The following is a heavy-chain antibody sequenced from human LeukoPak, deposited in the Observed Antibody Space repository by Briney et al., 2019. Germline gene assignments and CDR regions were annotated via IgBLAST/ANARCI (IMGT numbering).Heavy chain of an antibody. Sequence: PSETLSLTCTVSGGSISSSYWSWIRQPPGKGLEWIGYIYYSGSTNYNPSLKSRVTISVDTPKNQFSLKLSSVTAADTAVYYCARAVVVVPAARYYFDYWGQGTLVTVSS. D-gene: IGHD2-2*01. CDR1: GGSISSSY. J-gene: IGHJ4*02. V-gene: IGHV4-59*01. CDR3: ARAVVVVPAARYYFDY. CDR2: IYYSGST.